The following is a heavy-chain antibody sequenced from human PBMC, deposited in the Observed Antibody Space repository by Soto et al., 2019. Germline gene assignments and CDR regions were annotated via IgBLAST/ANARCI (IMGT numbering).Heavy chain of an antibody. CDR2: INPSGGST. Sequence: ASVKVSCKASGYTFTGYYMYWVRQAPGQGLEWMGIINPSGGSTSYAQKFQGRVTMTRDTSTSTVYMELSSLRAEDTAVYYCAKIESRFFYDSTGYYPFDYWGQGTLVTVSS. J-gene: IGHJ4*02. CDR1: GYTFTGYY. CDR3: AKIESRFFYDSTGYYPFDY. D-gene: IGHD3-22*01. V-gene: IGHV1-46*01.